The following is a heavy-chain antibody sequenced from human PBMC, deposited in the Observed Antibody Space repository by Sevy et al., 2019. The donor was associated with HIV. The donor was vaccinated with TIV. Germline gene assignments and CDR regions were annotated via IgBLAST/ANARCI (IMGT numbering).Heavy chain of an antibody. D-gene: IGHD5-18*01. CDR2: FKSKTDGGTT. J-gene: IGHJ4*02. CDR1: GFTFSNAW. V-gene: IGHV3-15*01. Sequence: GGSLRLSCAASGFTFSNAWMSWVRQAPGKGLEWVGRFKSKTDGGTTEYAAPVKGRFTISKDDSKNTLNLQMNSLKTEDTAVYYCTTEEYSYGPFDYWGQGTLVTVSS. CDR3: TTEEYSYGPFDY.